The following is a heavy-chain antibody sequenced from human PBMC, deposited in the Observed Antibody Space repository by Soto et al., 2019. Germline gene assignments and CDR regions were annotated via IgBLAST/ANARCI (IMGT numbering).Heavy chain of an antibody. D-gene: IGHD6-19*01. Sequence: QVQLVESGGGVVQPGRSLRLSCAASGFTFSSYGMHWVRQAPGKGLEWVAVISYDGSNKYYADSVKGRFTISRDNSKNTLYLQMNSLRAEDTAVYYCATQWLGPRADYWGQGTLVTVSS. CDR1: GFTFSSYG. J-gene: IGHJ4*02. V-gene: IGHV3-30*03. CDR2: ISYDGSNK. CDR3: ATQWLGPRADY.